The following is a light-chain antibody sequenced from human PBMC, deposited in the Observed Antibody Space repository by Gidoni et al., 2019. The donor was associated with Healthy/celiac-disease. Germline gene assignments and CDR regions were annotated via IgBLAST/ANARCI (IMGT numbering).Light chain of an antibody. V-gene: IGKV4-1*01. Sequence: DSVMTQSPDALAVSLGERATINCKSIQSVLYSYNNKNYLAWYQQKPGQPPKLPIYWASTRESGVPDRFSGSGSGTDFTLTISSLQAEDVAVYYCHHYYSTPRGWTFGQGTKVEIK. J-gene: IGKJ1*01. CDR2: WAS. CDR1: QSVLYSYNNKNY. CDR3: HHYYSTPRGWT.